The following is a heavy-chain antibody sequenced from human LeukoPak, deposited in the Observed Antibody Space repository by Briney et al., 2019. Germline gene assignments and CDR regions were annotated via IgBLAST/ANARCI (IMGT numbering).Heavy chain of an antibody. CDR2: ISSSSSYI. V-gene: IGHV3-21*01. Sequence: GGSLRLSWAASGFTFSSYSMNWVRQAAGKGLEWVSSISSSSSYIYYADSVKGRFTISRDNAKNSLYLQMNSLRAEDTAVYYCARARYSLDAFDIWGQGTMVTVSS. D-gene: IGHD5-18*01. J-gene: IGHJ3*02. CDR3: ARARYSLDAFDI. CDR1: GFTFSSYS.